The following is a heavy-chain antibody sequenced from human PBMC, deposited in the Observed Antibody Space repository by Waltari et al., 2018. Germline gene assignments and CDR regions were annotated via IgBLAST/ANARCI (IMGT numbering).Heavy chain of an antibody. CDR1: GFTFSSYA. D-gene: IGHD5-18*01. CDR3: ARGYSYGPFDY. J-gene: IGHJ4*02. CDR2: ISYDGSNK. Sequence: QVQLVESGGGVVQPGRSLRLSCAASGFTFSSYAMHWVRQAPGKGLEWVAVISYDGSNKYYADSVKGRFTISRDNSKNTLYLQMNSLRAEDTAVYYCARGYSYGPFDYWGQGTLVTVSS. V-gene: IGHV3-30*01.